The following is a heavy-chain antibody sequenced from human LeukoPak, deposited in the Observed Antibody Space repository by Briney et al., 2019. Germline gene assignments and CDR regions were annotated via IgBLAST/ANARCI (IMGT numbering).Heavy chain of an antibody. V-gene: IGHV4-34*01. CDR3: ASREQQLVRNWFDP. D-gene: IGHD6-13*01. J-gene: IGHJ5*02. CDR1: GGSFSGYY. CDR2: INHSGST. Sequence: KASETLSLTCAVYGGSFSGYYWSWIRQPPGKGLEWIGEINHSGSTNYNPSLKSRVTISVDTSKNQSSLKLSSVTAADTAVYYCASREQQLVRNWFDPWGQGTLVTVSS.